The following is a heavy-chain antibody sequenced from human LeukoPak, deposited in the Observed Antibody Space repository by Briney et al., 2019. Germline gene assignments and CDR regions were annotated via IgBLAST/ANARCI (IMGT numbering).Heavy chain of an antibody. V-gene: IGHV3-15*01. CDR2: IKSKNDGAAT. CDR1: GFTFDIAW. Sequence: RTGGSLRLSCAVSGFTFDIAWTNWVRQAPGEGLEWLGRIKSKNDGAATDYAAPVRGRFTISTDDSKNTLYLQMNSLKTEDTAVYYCVSRDAYKPRYFMDVWGKGTTVTVSS. J-gene: IGHJ6*03. D-gene: IGHD5-24*01. CDR3: VSRDAYKPRYFMDV.